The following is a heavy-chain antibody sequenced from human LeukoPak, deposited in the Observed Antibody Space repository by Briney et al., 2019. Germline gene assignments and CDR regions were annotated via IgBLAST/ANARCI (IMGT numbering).Heavy chain of an antibody. V-gene: IGHV1-2*02. J-gene: IGHJ5*02. CDR1: GYTFTGYY. CDR2: INPNSGGT. Sequence: ASVKVSCKASGYTFTGYYMHWVRQAPGQGLEWMGWINPNSGGTNYAQKFQGRVTMTSDTSISTAYMELSRLRSDDTAVYYCARGGSGVYTVTTRWFDPWGQGTLVTVSS. D-gene: IGHD4-17*01. CDR3: ARGGSGVYTVTTRWFDP.